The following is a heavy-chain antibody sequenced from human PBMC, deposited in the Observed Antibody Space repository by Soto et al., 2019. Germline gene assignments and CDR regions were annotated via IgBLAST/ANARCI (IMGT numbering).Heavy chain of an antibody. D-gene: IGHD2-2*01. CDR2: VHHLGTT. J-gene: IGHJ4*02. CDR3: ARHALEESNTSWFNY. Sequence: SETLSLTCTVSGGSIRNYYWSWIRQPPGKGLEWIGHVHHLGTTNHNPSLKSRVTILVDKSKNQFSLKLNSVTAADTAVYYCARHALEESNTSWFNYWGQGTRVTVSS. V-gene: IGHV4-59*08. CDR1: GGSIRNYY.